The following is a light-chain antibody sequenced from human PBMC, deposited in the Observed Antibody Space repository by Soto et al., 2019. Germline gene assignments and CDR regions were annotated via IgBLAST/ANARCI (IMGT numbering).Light chain of an antibody. J-gene: IGKJ2*01. Sequence: EIVMTQSPATLSVSPGERATLSCRASQSVSSNLDWYQQKPGQAPRLLIYGASTRATGIPARFSGSGSGTDFTLTISSLQSEDFATYYCQQVYSFPHTFGQGTKLEV. CDR3: QQVYSFPHT. CDR1: QSVSSN. CDR2: GAS. V-gene: IGKV3-15*01.